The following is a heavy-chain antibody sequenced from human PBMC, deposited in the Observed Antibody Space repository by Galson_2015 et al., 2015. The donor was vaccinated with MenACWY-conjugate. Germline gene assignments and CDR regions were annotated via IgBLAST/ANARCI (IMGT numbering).Heavy chain of an antibody. CDR3: ARGRRLSSSSIRGERFDY. CDR2: IYHSGST. V-gene: IGHV4-4*02. D-gene: IGHD6-6*01. CDR1: GGSISSSNW. J-gene: IGHJ4*02. Sequence: ETLSLTCAVSGGSISSSNWWSWVRQPPGKGLEWIGEIYHSGSTNYNPSLKSRVTISVDKSENQFSLKLSSVTAADTAVYYCARGRRLSSSSIRGERFDYWGQGTLVTVSS.